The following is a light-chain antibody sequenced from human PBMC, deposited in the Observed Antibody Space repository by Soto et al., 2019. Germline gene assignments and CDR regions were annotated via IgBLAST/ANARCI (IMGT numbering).Light chain of an antibody. V-gene: IGLV1-40*01. CDR2: GNT. J-gene: IGLJ3*02. Sequence: QAVVTQPPSVSGAPGQRVTISCTGSSSNIGAGYDVHWYQQLPGTAPKLLIYGNTNRPSGVPDRFSGSKSGTSASLAITGLQAEDEAGYYCQSYDSSLSGSVFGGGTKVTVL. CDR1: SSNIGAGYD. CDR3: QSYDSSLSGSV.